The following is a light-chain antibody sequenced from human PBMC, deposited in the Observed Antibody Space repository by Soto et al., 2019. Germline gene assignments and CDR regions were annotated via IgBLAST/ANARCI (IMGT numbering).Light chain of an antibody. CDR1: QSVSSSY. Sequence: TQSPSTLSASVGDRVTITCRASQSVSSSYLVWYQQKPGQAPRLLIYDASNRATGIPARFSGSGSGTDFTLTISSLEPEDFAVYYCQQRGNRPPWTFGQGTKVDIK. CDR2: DAS. CDR3: QQRGNRPPWT. V-gene: IGKV3D-20*02. J-gene: IGKJ1*01.